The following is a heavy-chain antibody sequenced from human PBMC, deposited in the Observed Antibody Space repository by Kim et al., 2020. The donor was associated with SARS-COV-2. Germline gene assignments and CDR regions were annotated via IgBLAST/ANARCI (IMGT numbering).Heavy chain of an antibody. CDR3: TTDSDTAMVTDLYYYYGMDV. CDR1: GFTFSNAW. CDR2: IKSKTDGGTT. V-gene: IGHV3-15*01. Sequence: GGSLRLSCAASGFTFSNAWMSWVRQAPGKGLEWVGRIKSKTDGGTTDYAAPVKGRFTISRDDSKNTLYLQMNSLKTEDTAVYYCTTDSDTAMVTDLYYYYGMDVWGQGTTVTVSS. J-gene: IGHJ6*02. D-gene: IGHD5-18*01.